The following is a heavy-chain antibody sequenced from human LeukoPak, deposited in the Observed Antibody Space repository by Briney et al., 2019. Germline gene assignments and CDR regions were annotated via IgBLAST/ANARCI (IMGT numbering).Heavy chain of an antibody. CDR1: GGSISGYY. J-gene: IGHJ4*02. V-gene: IGHV4-4*08. Sequence: SETLSLTCTVSGGSISGYYWSWIRQPPGKGLEWIGSVSDSGSTTYNPSPSLKSRVTISVDTSKNQFSLKLSSVTAADTAVYHCARETSGTSKIDSWGQGTLVTVSS. CDR3: ARETSGTSKIDS. CDR2: VSDSGST. D-gene: IGHD3-10*01.